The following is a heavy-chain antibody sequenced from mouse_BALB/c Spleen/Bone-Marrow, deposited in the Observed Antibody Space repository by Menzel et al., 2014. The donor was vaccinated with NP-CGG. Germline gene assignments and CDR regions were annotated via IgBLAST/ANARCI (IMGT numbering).Heavy chain of an antibody. CDR2: ISTYYGDA. CDR1: GYTFTDYA. Sequence: QVQLQQPEAELVRPGVSVKISCKGSGYTFTDYAMHWVKKSHPKSLEWIGVISTYYGDASYNQKFKGKATMTVDKSSKTTYMKLARLTSEDSAIYCCAREGGNFPWFAYWGQGTLVTVSA. V-gene: IGHV1S137*01. J-gene: IGHJ3*01. D-gene: IGHD2-1*01. CDR3: AREGGNFPWFAY.